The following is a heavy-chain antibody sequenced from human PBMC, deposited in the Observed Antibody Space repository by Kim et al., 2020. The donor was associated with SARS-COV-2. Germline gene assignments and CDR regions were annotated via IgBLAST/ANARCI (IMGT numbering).Heavy chain of an antibody. V-gene: IGHV4-31*03. CDR1: GGSISSGGYY. D-gene: IGHD3-10*01. CDR2: IYYSGST. CDR3: ARDNGLTTMVRGVIITRAWWFDP. Sequence: SETLSLTCTVSGGSISSGGYYWSWIRQHPGKGLEWIGYIYYSGSTYYNPSLKSRVTISVDTSKNQFSLKLSSVTAADTAVYYCARDNGLTTMVRGVIITRAWWFDPWGQGTLVTVSS. J-gene: IGHJ5*02.